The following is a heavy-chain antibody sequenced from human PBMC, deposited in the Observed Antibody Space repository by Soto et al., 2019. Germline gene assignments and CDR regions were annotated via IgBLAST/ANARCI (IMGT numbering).Heavy chain of an antibody. CDR1: GGSISSYY. CDR2: IYYSGST. J-gene: IGHJ3*02. Sequence: QVQLQESGPGLVKPSETLSLTCTVSGGSISSYYWSWIRQPPGKGLEWIGYIYYSGSTNYNPSLKSRVTISVDTSKNQFSLKLSSVTAADTVVYYCARGGGDIVVVTAIRAFDIWGQGTMVTVSS. D-gene: IGHD2-21*02. CDR3: ARGGGDIVVVTAIRAFDI. V-gene: IGHV4-59*01.